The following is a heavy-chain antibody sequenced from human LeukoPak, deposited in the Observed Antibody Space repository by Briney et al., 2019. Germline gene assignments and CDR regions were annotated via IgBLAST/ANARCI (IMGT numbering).Heavy chain of an antibody. CDR3: ARRLGIAVFDF. J-gene: IGHJ4*02. D-gene: IGHD6-19*01. CDR2: IYYSGST. Sequence: SETLSLTCTVSGGSISSSSYYWGWIRQPPGKGLEWIGSIYYSGSTYYNPSLKSRVTMSVDTSKNQFSLKLSSVTAADTAVYHCARRLGIAVFDFWGRGTLVTVSS. V-gene: IGHV4-39*01. CDR1: GGSISSSSYY.